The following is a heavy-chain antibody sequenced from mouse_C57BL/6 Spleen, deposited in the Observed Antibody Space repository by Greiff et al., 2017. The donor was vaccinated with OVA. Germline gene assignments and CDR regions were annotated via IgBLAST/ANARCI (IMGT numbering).Heavy chain of an antibody. CDR1: GYAFSSSW. CDR2: IYPGDGDT. D-gene: IGHD1-1*02. V-gene: IGHV1-82*01. J-gene: IGHJ2*01. CDR3: ARLYGPGYFDY. Sequence: VQLQQSGPELVKPGASVKISCKASGYAFSSSWMNWVKQRPGKGLEWIGRIYPGDGDTNYNGKFKGKATLTADKSSSTAYMQLSILTSEDSAVYFCARLYGPGYFDYWGQGTTLTVSS.